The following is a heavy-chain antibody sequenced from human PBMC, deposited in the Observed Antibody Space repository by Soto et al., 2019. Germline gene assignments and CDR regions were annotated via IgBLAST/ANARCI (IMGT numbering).Heavy chain of an antibody. CDR1: GGTFSSYA. V-gene: IGHV1-69*01. CDR2: IIPIFGTA. CDR3: ARENPGHSDACDI. J-gene: IGHJ3*02. Sequence: QVQLVQSGAEVKKPGSSVKVSCKASGGTFSSYAISWVRQAPGQGLEWMGGIIPIFGTANYAQKFQGRVTITADESTSTDYMELSSLRYEDTDVYYCARENPGHSDACDIWGQGTMVTVSS.